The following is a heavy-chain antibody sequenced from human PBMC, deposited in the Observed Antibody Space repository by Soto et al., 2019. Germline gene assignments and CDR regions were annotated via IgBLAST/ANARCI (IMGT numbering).Heavy chain of an antibody. CDR3: ASGFTIFGMVTDNPDY. D-gene: IGHD3-3*01. CDR1: GYTFTSYA. J-gene: IGHJ4*02. CDR2: INAGNGNT. Sequence: QVQLVQSGAEVKKPGASVKVSCKASGYTFTSYAMHWVRQAPGQRLEWMGWINAGNGNTKYSQKFQGRVTITRDTSASTAYMELSSLRSEDTAVYYCASGFTIFGMVTDNPDYWGQGTLVTVSS. V-gene: IGHV1-3*01.